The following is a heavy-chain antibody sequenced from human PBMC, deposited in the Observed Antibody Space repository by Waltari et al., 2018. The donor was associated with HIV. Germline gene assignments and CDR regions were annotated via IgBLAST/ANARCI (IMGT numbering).Heavy chain of an antibody. Sequence: EVQLVESGGGLVQPGRSLRLSCAASGFTFDDYAMHWVRQAPGKGLEWVSGISWNRDRICYADSLKRRLSISRDNSTNSLYLQMNRLRAEDTALYYCAKGTAEYYGSGRLGVWGQGTTVTVSS. V-gene: IGHV3-9*01. CDR2: ISWNRDRI. D-gene: IGHD3-10*01. J-gene: IGHJ6*02. CDR3: AKGTAEYYGSGRLGV. CDR1: GFTFDDYA.